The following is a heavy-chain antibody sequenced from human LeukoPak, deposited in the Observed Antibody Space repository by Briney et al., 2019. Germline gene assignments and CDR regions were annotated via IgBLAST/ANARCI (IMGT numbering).Heavy chain of an antibody. Sequence: GGSLRLSCAASGFTFNKAWMSWVRLAPGKGLEWVGRIKNKGDGGTTDYASPVKGRFTVSRDDSKSTLYLQMNSLKTEDTAVYYCTTSGTPFEYWGQGTLVTVSS. CDR2: IKNKGDGGTT. CDR3: TTSGTPFEY. J-gene: IGHJ4*02. D-gene: IGHD3-10*01. V-gene: IGHV3-15*01. CDR1: GFTFNKAW.